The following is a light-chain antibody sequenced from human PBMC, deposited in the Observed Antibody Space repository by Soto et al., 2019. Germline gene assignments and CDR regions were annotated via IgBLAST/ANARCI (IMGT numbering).Light chain of an antibody. Sequence: EIQMTQSPASLSSSVGDRATLTCRASQTVSRYVHWYQEKPGKAPQLLIYDSYNEQSGVPSRFSGSGFGTDFTVTISTIRREDFGKYDCQQSFSSLRMSTFGQGTKLEIK. CDR1: QTVSRY. V-gene: IGKV1-39*01. J-gene: IGKJ2*01. CDR3: QQSFSSLRMST. CDR2: DSY.